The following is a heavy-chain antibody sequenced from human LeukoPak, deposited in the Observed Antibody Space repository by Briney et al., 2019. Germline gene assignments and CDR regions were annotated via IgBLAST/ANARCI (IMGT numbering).Heavy chain of an antibody. Sequence: GGSLRLSCAASGFTFSTYGMNWVRQAPGKGLEWVSYISSSGSTIYYADSVKGRFTISRDNSKNTLYLQMNSLRAEDRAVYYCARARRGSCSSTSCFYYYYMDVWGKGTTVTVSS. CDR1: GFTFSTYG. J-gene: IGHJ6*03. D-gene: IGHD2-2*01. CDR3: ARARRGSCSSTSCFYYYYMDV. CDR2: ISSSGSTI. V-gene: IGHV3-48*01.